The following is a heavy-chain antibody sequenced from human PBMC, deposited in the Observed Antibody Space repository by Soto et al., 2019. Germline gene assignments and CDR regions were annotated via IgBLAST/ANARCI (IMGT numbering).Heavy chain of an antibody. CDR3: ARLRGDSSSYDYYDILTGSKPPDFDY. D-gene: IGHD3-9*01. V-gene: IGHV4-59*08. CDR2: IYYSGST. J-gene: IGHJ4*02. Sequence: TSETLSLTCTVSGGSISSYYWSWIRQPPGKGLEWIGYIYYSGSTNYNPSLKSRVTISVDTSKNQFSLKLSSVTAADTAVYYCARLRGDSSSYDYYDILTGSKPPDFDYWGQGTLVTVSS. CDR1: GGSISSYY.